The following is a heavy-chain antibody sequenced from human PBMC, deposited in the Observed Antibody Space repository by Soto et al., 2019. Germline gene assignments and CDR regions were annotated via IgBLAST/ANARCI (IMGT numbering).Heavy chain of an antibody. Sequence: ASVKVSCKASGYTFISFGLIWVRQAPGQGLQWMGWISPYNGNTDYGQKFQGRVTMTTDTSSSTAYMELRSLRSDDTAIYYCARPLDHYYYGMDVWGQGTTVTV. CDR2: ISPYNGNT. J-gene: IGHJ6*02. CDR3: ARPLDHYYYGMDV. CDR1: GYTFISFG. V-gene: IGHV1-18*01.